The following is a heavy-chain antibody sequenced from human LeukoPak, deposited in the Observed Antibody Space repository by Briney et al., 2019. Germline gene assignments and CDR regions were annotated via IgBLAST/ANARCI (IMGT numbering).Heavy chain of an antibody. V-gene: IGHV1-18*01. CDR2: SSPYNGKT. CDR3: ARGGIDIVTVPVSNWFDP. CDR1: GYSFINYG. D-gene: IGHD2/OR15-2a*01. J-gene: IGHJ5*02. Sequence: GASVKVSCKASGYSFINYGITWVRQAPGQGLEWMGWSSPYNGKTNYAQKFQGRVTMTTDTSTNTAYMELRSLRSDDTAVCYCARGGIDIVTVPVSNWFDPWGQGTLVTVSS.